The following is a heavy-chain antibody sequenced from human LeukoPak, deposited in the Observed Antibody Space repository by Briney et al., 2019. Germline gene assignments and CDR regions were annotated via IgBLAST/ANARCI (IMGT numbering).Heavy chain of an antibody. V-gene: IGHV4-39*07. J-gene: IGHJ6*03. Sequence: SETLSLTCTVSGGSISSSSYYWGWIRQPPGKGLEWIGSIYYSGSTYCNPSLKSRVTISVDTSKNQFSLKLSSVTAADTAVYYCARVVGGCSGGSCYSGRYYYYMDVWGKGTTVTVSS. CDR1: GGSISSSSYY. CDR3: ARVVGGCSGGSCYSGRYYYYMDV. CDR2: IYYSGST. D-gene: IGHD2-15*01.